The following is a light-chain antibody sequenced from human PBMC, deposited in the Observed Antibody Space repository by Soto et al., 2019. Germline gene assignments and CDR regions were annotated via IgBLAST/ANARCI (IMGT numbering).Light chain of an antibody. V-gene: IGKV3-20*01. Sequence: EFVLTQSPGTLSLSPGERATLSCRASQTVRNNYLAWYQQKTGQAPRLLIYDESSRATGIPARFSGGGSGTDLNLTISRLEPEDFAVYYCQKFSSYPLTFGGGTKVDIK. CDR2: DES. CDR3: QKFSSYPLT. CDR1: QTVRNNY. J-gene: IGKJ4*01.